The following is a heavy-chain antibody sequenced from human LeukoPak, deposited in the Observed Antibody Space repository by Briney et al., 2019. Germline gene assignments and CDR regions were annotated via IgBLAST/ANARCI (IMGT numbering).Heavy chain of an antibody. CDR1: GFSFSGHW. V-gene: IGHV3-74*01. CDR3: ARRVVVPAAPYYFDY. CDR2: ISPTGSTT. J-gene: IGHJ4*02. D-gene: IGHD2-2*01. Sequence: GGSLRLSCIASGFSFSGHWMHWARQLPGKGLVWVSRISPTGSTTSYADSVKGRFTVSRDNAKNTLYLQVNNLRAEDTAVYYCARRVVVPAAPYYFDYWGQGTLVTVSS.